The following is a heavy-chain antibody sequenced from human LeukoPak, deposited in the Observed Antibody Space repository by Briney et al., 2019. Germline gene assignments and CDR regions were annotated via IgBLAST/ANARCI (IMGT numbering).Heavy chain of an antibody. D-gene: IGHD1-26*01. V-gene: IGHV4-4*02. CDR2: IYHSGST. CDR3: ARRQKNGIVGATAFDY. J-gene: IGHJ4*02. CDR1: GFTFSNYAM. Sequence: GSLRLSCAASGFTFSNYAMSWVRQAPGKGLEWIGEIYHSGSTNYDPSLKSRVTISVDKSKNQFSLKLSSVTAADTAVYYCARRQKNGIVGATAFDYWGQGTLVTVSS.